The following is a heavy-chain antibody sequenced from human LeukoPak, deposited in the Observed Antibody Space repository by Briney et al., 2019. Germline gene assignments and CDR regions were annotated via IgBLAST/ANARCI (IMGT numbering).Heavy chain of an antibody. CDR1: GFTFSSYA. Sequence: SGGSLRLSCAASGFTFSSYALHWVRQAPGKGLEWVALISYDGTNKYYADSVKGRFTISRDNSKNTLYLQMNSLRAEDTAVYYCARGGAARPDYWGQGTLVTVFS. V-gene: IGHV3-30*04. D-gene: IGHD6-6*01. J-gene: IGHJ4*02. CDR2: ISYDGTNK. CDR3: ARGGAARPDY.